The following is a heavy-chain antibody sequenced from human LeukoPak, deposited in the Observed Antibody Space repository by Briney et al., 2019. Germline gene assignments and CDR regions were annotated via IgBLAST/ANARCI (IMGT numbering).Heavy chain of an antibody. J-gene: IGHJ6*04. CDR2: INPNSGGT. CDR3: ARDLGRVRGVPYYCGMDV. CDR1: GYTFTGYY. D-gene: IGHD3-10*01. Sequence: ASVKVSCKASGYTFTGYYMHWVRQAPGQGLECMGWINPNSGGTNYAQKFQGWVTMTRDTSISTAYMELSRLRSDDTAVYYCARDLGRVRGVPYYCGMDVWGKGTTVTVSS. V-gene: IGHV1-2*04.